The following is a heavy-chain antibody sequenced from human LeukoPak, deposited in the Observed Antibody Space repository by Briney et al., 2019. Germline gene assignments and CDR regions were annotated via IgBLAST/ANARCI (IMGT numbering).Heavy chain of an antibody. D-gene: IGHD3-16*01. CDR2: IRNDGSII. V-gene: IGHV3-30*02. Sequence: GGSLRLSCAASGFTFSSYGMHWIRQAPGKGLEWVAFIRNDGSIIYNADSVKGRFTISRDNSKNTLYLQMNSLRADDTAEYYCAKDTPLCYFDYWGQGTLVAVSS. J-gene: IGHJ4*02. CDR3: AKDTPLCYFDY. CDR1: GFTFSSYG.